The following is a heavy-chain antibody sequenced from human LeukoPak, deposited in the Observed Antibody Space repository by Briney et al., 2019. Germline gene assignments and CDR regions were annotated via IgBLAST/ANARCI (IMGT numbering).Heavy chain of an antibody. Sequence: GGSLRLSCAASGFTFSSYAMSWVRQAPGKGLEWVSAISGSGGSTYYADSVKGRFTISRDNSKNTLYLQMNSLRAEDTAVYYCARAGGIPHYDFWSGYPRYYFDYWGQGTLVTVSS. CDR3: ARAGGIPHYDFWSGYPRYYFDY. D-gene: IGHD3-3*01. CDR2: ISGSGGST. CDR1: GFTFSSYA. V-gene: IGHV3-23*01. J-gene: IGHJ4*02.